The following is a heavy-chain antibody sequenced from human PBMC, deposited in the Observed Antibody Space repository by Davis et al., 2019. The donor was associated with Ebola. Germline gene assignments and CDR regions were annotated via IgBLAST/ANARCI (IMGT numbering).Heavy chain of an antibody. V-gene: IGHV3-74*01. CDR1: GFIFSTYV. J-gene: IGHJ4*02. CDR2: IKTDGSST. D-gene: IGHD3-3*01. Sequence: GESLKISCSASGFIFSTYVMSWVRLAPGKGLVWVSRIKTDGSSTGYGDSVQGRFTISRDNAKNTLYLQMNDLRAEDTAVYYCAREGRVFGCDYWGQGALVTVSS. CDR3: AREGRVFGCDY.